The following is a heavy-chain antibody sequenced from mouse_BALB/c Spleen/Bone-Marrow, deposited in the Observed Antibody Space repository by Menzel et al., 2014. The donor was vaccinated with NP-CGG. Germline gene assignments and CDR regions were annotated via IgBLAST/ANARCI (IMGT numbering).Heavy chain of an antibody. D-gene: IGHD2-4*01. V-gene: IGHV1S34*01. Sequence: LVKTGASVKISRKASGYSFTGYYMHWVKPSHGKSLEWIGYISCYNGATRYNQKFKGKATFTVDTSSSTAHMQFNSLTSEDSAVYFCARGGTMISTDAMDYWGQGTSVTVSS. J-gene: IGHJ4*01. CDR3: ARGGTMISTDAMDY. CDR2: ISCYNGAT. CDR1: GYSFTGYY.